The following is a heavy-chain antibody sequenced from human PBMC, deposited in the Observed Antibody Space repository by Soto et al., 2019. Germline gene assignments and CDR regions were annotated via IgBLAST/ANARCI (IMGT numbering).Heavy chain of an antibody. CDR2: FDPEDGET. CDR3: ATALRYSSGWYSSYXDY. Sequence: ASVKVSCKVSGYSLAELSMHWVRQAPGKGLEWMGGFDPEDGETIYAQKFQGRVTMTEDTSTDTAYMELSSLRSEDTAVYYCATALRYSSGWYSSYXDYWGQGTLVTVSS. D-gene: IGHD6-19*01. CDR1: GYSLAELS. J-gene: IGHJ4*02. V-gene: IGHV1-24*01.